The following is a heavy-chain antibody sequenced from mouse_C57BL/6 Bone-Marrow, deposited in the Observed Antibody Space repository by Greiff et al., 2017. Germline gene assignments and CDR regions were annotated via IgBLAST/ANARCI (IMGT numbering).Heavy chain of an antibody. CDR1: GYTFTSYW. CDR2: IYPGSGST. J-gene: IGHJ4*01. Sequence: VKLQQPGAELVKPGASVKMSCKASGYTFTSYWITWVKQRPGQGLEWIGDIYPGSGSTNYNEKFKSKATLTVDTSSSTAYIQLSSLTSADSAVYYCARLTITTAYAMDYWGQGTSVTVSS. D-gene: IGHD1-2*01. V-gene: IGHV1-55*01. CDR3: ARLTITTAYAMDY.